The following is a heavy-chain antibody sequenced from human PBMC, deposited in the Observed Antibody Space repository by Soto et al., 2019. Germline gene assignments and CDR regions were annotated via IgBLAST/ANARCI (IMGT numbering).Heavy chain of an antibody. CDR1: GFTFDDYA. V-gene: IGHV3-9*01. J-gene: IGHJ3*02. CDR3: AKDLSIAAADAFDI. CDR2: ISWNSGSI. Sequence: GGSLRLSCAASGFTFDDYAMHWVRQAPGKGLEWVSGISWNSGSIGYADSVKGRFTISRDNAKNSLYLQMNSLRAEDTALYYCAKDLSIAAADAFDIWGQGTMVTVSS. D-gene: IGHD6-13*01.